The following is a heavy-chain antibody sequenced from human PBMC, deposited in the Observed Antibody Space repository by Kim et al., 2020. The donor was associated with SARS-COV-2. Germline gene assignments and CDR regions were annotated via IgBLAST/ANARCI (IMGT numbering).Heavy chain of an antibody. V-gene: IGHV4-34*01. D-gene: IGHD3-10*01. CDR1: GGSFSGYY. CDR3: AREGGSMGRGVITTFDY. J-gene: IGHJ4*02. Sequence: SETLSLTCAVYGGSFSGYYCSWIRQPPGKGLEWIGEINHSGSTNYNPALKSRVTISLDTSKNQFSLKLSSVTAADTAVYYCAREGGSMGRGVITTFDYWGQGTLVTVSS. CDR2: INHSGST.